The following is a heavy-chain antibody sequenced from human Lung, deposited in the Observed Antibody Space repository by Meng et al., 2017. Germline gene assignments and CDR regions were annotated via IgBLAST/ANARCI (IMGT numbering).Heavy chain of an antibody. CDR1: GLPFTAHW. D-gene: IGHD1-1*01. J-gene: IGHJ1*01. CDR2: INRDGTKP. V-gene: IGHV3-74*01. CDR3: TNDRLNH. Sequence: SGAALGPPGRSLGLACARSGLPFTAHWMHWVRQGPGKGLVWVSRINRDGTKPTYADSVKGRFTISRDNAKNTLYLQMNNLRAEDTAFYYCTNDRLNHWGQGALVTVSS.